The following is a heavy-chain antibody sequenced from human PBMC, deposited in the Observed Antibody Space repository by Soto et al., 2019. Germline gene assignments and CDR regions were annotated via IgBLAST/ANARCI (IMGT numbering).Heavy chain of an antibody. J-gene: IGHJ6*02. CDR1: RFTFSSYA. D-gene: IGHD1-20*01. Sequence: PGGSLRLSCSASRFTFSSYAMHWVRQAPGKGLEYVSAISSNGGSTYYADSVKGRFTISRDNSKNTLYLQMSSLRAEDTAVYYCVKDLIRELTGTTRTYYYYGMDVWGQGTTVTVSS. V-gene: IGHV3-64D*08. CDR3: VKDLIRELTGTTRTYYYYGMDV. CDR2: ISSNGGST.